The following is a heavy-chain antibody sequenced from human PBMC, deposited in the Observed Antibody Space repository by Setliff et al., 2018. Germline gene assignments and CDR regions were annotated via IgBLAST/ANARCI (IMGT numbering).Heavy chain of an antibody. CDR2: IYPGDSDT. CDR3: ARHPYRNSRYYLDV. J-gene: IGHJ6*04. D-gene: IGHD3-16*01. CDR1: GYNFASYW. Sequence: GESLKISCKGSGYNFASYWIGWVRQMPGKGLEWMGIIYPGDSDTRYSPSFQGQVTISVDKSMSTTYLQWNSLNASDTAIYYCARHPYRNSRYYLDVFGIGTTVTVSS. V-gene: IGHV5-51*01.